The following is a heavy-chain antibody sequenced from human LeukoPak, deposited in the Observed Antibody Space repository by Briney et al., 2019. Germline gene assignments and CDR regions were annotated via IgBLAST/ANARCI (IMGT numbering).Heavy chain of an antibody. CDR1: GFTFSSYW. CDR2: INSDGSST. V-gene: IGHV3-74*03. CDR3: AREIGYYYGSGSSIPYDY. Sequence: GGSLRLSCVASGFTFSSYWMHWVRQAPGKGLVWVSRINSDGSSTKCADSVKGRFTISRDNAKNTLYLQMNSLRAEDTAVYYCAREIGYYYGSGSSIPYDYWGQGTLVTVSS. D-gene: IGHD3-10*01. J-gene: IGHJ4*02.